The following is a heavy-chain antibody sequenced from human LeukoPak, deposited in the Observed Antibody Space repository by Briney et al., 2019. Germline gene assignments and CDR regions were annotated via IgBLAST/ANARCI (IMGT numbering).Heavy chain of an antibody. D-gene: IGHD2-21*02. Sequence: ASVKASCNASGYTFTGYYMHWVRQAPGQGLEWMGWINPNSGGTNYAQKFQGRVTMTRDTSISTAYMELNRLRSDDTAVYYCARGLQYYYYYYYMDVWGKGTTVTISS. J-gene: IGHJ6*03. CDR3: ARGLQYYYYYYYMDV. CDR2: INPNSGGT. V-gene: IGHV1-2*02. CDR1: GYTFTGYY.